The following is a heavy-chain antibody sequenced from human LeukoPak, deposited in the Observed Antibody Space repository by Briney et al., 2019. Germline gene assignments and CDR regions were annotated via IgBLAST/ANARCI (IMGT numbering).Heavy chain of an antibody. J-gene: IGHJ4*02. Sequence: GGSLRLSCEASGFTFSSYWMSWVRQAPGKGLEWVANINQDGSEEKYVDSVKGRFTISRDNGWASLYLQMTSLRAEDTAVYYCARYYDYNWGSYRTVDYFDYWGQGALDTVSS. V-gene: IGHV3-7*01. D-gene: IGHD3-16*02. CDR3: ARYYDYNWGSYRTVDYFDY. CDR2: INQDGSEE. CDR1: GFTFSSYW.